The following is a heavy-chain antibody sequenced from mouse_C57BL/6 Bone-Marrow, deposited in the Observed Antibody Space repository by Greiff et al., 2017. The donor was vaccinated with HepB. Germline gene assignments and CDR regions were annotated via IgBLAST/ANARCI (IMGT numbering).Heavy chain of an antibody. CDR3: ARCTTVVATHYYAMDY. D-gene: IGHD1-1*01. CDR1: GYTFTSYW. V-gene: IGHV1-72*01. CDR2: IDPKSGGT. J-gene: IGHJ4*01. Sequence: VQLQQPGAELVKPGASVKLSCKASGYTFTSYWMHWVKQRPGRGLEWIGRIDPKSGGTKYNEKFKSKATLTVDKPSSTAYMQLSSLTSEDSAVYYCARCTTVVATHYYAMDYWGQGTSVTVSS.